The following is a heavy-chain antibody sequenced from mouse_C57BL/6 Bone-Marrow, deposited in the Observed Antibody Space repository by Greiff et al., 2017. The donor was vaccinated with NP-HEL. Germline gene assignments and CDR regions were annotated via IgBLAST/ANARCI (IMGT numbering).Heavy chain of an antibody. J-gene: IGHJ4*01. Sequence: DVQLVESGGGLVKPGGSLKLSCAASGFTFSSYAMSWVRQTPEKRLEWVATISDGGSYTYYPDNVKGRFTISRDNAKNNLYLQMSHLKSEDTAMYYCARDRYPYWGQGTSVTVSS. CDR1: GFTFSSYA. V-gene: IGHV5-4*01. CDR3: ARDRYPY. CDR2: ISDGGSYT.